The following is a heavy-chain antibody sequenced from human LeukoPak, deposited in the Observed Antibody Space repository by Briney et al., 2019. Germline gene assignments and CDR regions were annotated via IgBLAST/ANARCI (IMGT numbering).Heavy chain of an antibody. Sequence: PSETLSLTCTVSGGSISSYYWSWIRQSPGKGLEWIGYIYYSGSTNYNPSLKSRVTISVDTSKNQFSLKLSSVTAADTAVYYCAREYSGYVPYFDYWGQGTLVTVSS. J-gene: IGHJ4*02. CDR3: AREYSGYVPYFDY. V-gene: IGHV4-59*01. D-gene: IGHD5-12*01. CDR1: GGSISSYY. CDR2: IYYSGST.